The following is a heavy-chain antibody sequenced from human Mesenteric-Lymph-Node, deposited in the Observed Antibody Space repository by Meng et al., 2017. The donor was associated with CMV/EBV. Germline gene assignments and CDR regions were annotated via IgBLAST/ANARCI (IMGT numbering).Heavy chain of an antibody. Sequence: VSFRYYYLTWLRQPPGKGLEWIGEISQSGSTNYNASLKSRVTISIDTSKNQFFLHLTSVTVADTAVYYCARARGSATSSITRRYFDLWGRGTLVTSPQ. V-gene: IGHV4-34*01. J-gene: IGHJ2*01. CDR1: VSFRYYY. CDR3: ARARGSATSSITRRYFDL. D-gene: IGHD2-2*01. CDR2: ISQSGST.